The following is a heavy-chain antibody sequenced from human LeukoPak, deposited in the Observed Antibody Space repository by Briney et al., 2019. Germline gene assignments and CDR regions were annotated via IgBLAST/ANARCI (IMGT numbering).Heavy chain of an antibody. V-gene: IGHV3-23*01. Sequence: GGSLRLSCAASGFTFSSYAMSWVRQAPGKGLEWVSAISGSGGSTYYADSVKGRFTMSRDNSKNSLFLQMKSLRAEDTAVYYCATIGSAALTDYRGQGTLVTVSS. CDR3: ATIGSAALTDY. D-gene: IGHD3-3*02. CDR1: GFTFSSYA. J-gene: IGHJ4*02. CDR2: ISGSGGST.